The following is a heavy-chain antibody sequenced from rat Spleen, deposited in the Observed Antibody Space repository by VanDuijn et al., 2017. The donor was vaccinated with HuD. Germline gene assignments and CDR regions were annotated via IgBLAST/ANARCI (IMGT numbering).Heavy chain of an antibody. Sequence: EVQLVESGGGLVQPGRSLKLSCAASGFTFSDYYMAWVRQAPTKGLEWVATISYDGRSTYYRDSVKGRFTVSRDNAKSTLYLQMVSLRSEDTAVYYCASGGSGGLNWFAYWGQGTLVTVSS. D-gene: IGHD1-1*01. CDR3: ASGGSGGLNWFAY. V-gene: IGHV5-7*01. J-gene: IGHJ3*01. CDR2: ISYDGRST. CDR1: GFTFSDYY.